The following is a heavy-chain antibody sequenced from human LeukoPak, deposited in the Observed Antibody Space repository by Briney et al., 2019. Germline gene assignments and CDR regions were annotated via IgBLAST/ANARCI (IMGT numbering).Heavy chain of an antibody. CDR2: ISGSGGST. Sequence: AGGALRLSCAASGFTFSSYAMSWVRQAPGKGLEWVSAISGSGGSTYYADSVKGRFTISRDNSKNTLYLQMNSLRAEDTAVYYCANPTTRYCSGGSCTDAFDIWGQGIMVTVSS. CDR1: GFTFSSYA. V-gene: IGHV3-23*01. CDR3: ANPTTRYCSGGSCTDAFDI. J-gene: IGHJ3*02. D-gene: IGHD2-15*01.